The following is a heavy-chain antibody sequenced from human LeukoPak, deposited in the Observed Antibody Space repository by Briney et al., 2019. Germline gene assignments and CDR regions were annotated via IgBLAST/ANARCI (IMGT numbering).Heavy chain of an antibody. CDR3: AKSRSSIYSSGWYYFDY. CDR2: ISGSGGST. Sequence: GGSLRLSCAASGFTFSSYAMSWVRQAPGKGLEWVSAISGSGGSTYYADSVKGRFTISRDNSKNTLYLQMNSLRAEDTAVYYCAKSRSSIYSSGWYYFDYWGQGTLVTVSS. V-gene: IGHV3-23*01. J-gene: IGHJ4*02. CDR1: GFTFSSYA. D-gene: IGHD6-19*01.